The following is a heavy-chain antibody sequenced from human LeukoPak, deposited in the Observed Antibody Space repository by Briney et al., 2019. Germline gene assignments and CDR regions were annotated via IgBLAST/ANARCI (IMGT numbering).Heavy chain of an antibody. J-gene: IGHJ4*02. V-gene: IGHV4-34*01. D-gene: IGHD2-2*01. Sequence: PSETLSLTCAVYGGSFSGYYWSWIRQPPGKGLEWIGEINHSGSTNYNPSLKSRVTISADTSKNQFSLKLSSVTAADTAVYYCARAYCSSTSCPGYFDYWGQGTLVTVSS. CDR2: INHSGST. CDR3: ARAYCSSTSCPGYFDY. CDR1: GGSFSGYY.